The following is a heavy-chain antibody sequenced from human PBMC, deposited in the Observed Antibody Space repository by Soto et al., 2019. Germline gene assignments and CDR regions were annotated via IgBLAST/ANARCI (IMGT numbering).Heavy chain of an antibody. Sequence: SETLSLTCTVSGGSISSYYWSWIRQPPGKGLEWIGYIYYSGSTNYNPSLKSRVTISVDTSKNQFSLKLSSVTAADTAVYYCARDGYYYDSSGYYYGMDVWGQGTTVTVSS. D-gene: IGHD3-22*01. J-gene: IGHJ6*02. CDR3: ARDGYYYDSSGYYYGMDV. CDR1: GGSISSYY. CDR2: IYYSGST. V-gene: IGHV4-59*01.